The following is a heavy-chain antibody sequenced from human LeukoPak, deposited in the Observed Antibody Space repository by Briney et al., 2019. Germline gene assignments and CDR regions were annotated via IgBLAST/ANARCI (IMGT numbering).Heavy chain of an antibody. J-gene: IGHJ4*02. CDR3: AKDNHYKSGSYCVYYFDY. Sequence: GRSLRLSCAASGSTFDDYAMHWVRQAPGKGLEWVSGISWNSGSIGYADSVKGRFTISRDNAKNSLYLQMNSLRAEDTALDFYAKDNHYKSGSYCVYYFDYWGQGTLVTVSS. CDR2: ISWNSGSI. D-gene: IGHD1-26*01. CDR1: GSTFDDYA. V-gene: IGHV3-9*01.